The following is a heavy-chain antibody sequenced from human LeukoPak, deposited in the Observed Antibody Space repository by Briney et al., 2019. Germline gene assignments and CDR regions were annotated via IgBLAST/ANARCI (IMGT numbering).Heavy chain of an antibody. CDR3: ARGNNDFWSTAWVYYFDY. CDR1: GYTFSDYY. D-gene: IGHD3-3*01. CDR2: MNPNSGNT. Sequence: ASVKVSCTASGYTFSDYYIHWLRQAPGQGLEWMGWMNPNSGNTGYAQKFQGRVTITRNTSISTAYMELSSLRSEDTAVYYWARGNNDFWSTAWVYYFDYWGQGTLVTVSS. V-gene: IGHV1-8*03. J-gene: IGHJ4*02.